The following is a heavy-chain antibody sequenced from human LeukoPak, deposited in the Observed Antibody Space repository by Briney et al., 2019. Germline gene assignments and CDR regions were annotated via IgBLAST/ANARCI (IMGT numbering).Heavy chain of an antibody. V-gene: IGHV4-59*01. CDR3: ARDSGYYYYGMDV. J-gene: IGHJ6*02. CDR2: IYYSGST. Sequence: SETLSLTCTVSGGSISSYYWSWIRQPPGKGLEWIGYIYYSGSTNYNPSLKSRVTISVDTSKNQFSLKLSSVTAADTAVYYCARDSGYYYYGMDVWGQRTTVTVSS. CDR1: GGSISSYY.